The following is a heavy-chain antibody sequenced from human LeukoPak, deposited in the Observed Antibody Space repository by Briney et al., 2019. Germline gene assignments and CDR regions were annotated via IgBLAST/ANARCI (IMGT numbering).Heavy chain of an antibody. V-gene: IGHV1-18*01. CDR3: ARDTAAAGTEIDY. Sequence: ASVKVSCKASGGTFSSYAISWVRQAPGQGLEWVGWISAYNGNTNYAQKLQGRVTMTTDTSTSTAYMELRSLRSDDTAVYYCARDTAAAGTEIDYWGQGTLVTVSS. CDR1: GGTFSSYA. J-gene: IGHJ4*02. CDR2: ISAYNGNT. D-gene: IGHD6-13*01.